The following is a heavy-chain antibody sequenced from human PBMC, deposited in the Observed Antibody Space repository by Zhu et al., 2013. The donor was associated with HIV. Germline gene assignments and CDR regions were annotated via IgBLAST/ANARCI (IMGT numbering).Heavy chain of an antibody. CDR2: IIPDLGMT. CDR1: GGSFYNYA. Sequence: QAQLVQSGAEVKKPGSSVKVSCRASGGSFYNYAVNWVRQAPGQGLEWMGGIIPDLGMTNYPQRLQGRVTISADISTGTVYMELSRLTSEDTALYYCARDLGAVGGTIGYGLDVWGQGTSVIVSS. D-gene: IGHD3-16*01. CDR3: ARDLGAVGGTIGYGLDV. V-gene: IGHV1-69*17. J-gene: IGHJ6*02.